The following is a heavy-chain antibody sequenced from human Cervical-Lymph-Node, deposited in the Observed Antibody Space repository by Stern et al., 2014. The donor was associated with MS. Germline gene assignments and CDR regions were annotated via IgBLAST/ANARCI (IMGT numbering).Heavy chain of an antibody. Sequence: QDQLVQSGAEVKKPGSSVKVSCKASGGTFSTSGISWVRQAPGQGLEWMGGIIPVLGTTNYARNFQGRLTITADTSTSTVHMALSSLTSEDTAVYYCARDLGVGPSVSWGEGTVVTVSS. D-gene: IGHD1-26*01. CDR2: IIPVLGTT. CDR1: GGTFSTSG. V-gene: IGHV1-69*14. J-gene: IGHJ5*02. CDR3: ARDLGVGPSVS.